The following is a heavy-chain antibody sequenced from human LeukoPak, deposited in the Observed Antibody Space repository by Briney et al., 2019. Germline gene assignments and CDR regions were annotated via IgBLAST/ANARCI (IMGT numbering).Heavy chain of an antibody. CDR2: ISAYNGNT. J-gene: IGHJ6*03. CDR1: GFTFSRLG. V-gene: IGHV1-18*01. D-gene: IGHD3-10*01. CDR3: ARAVSGSYYGRWEYYYYYYMDV. Sequence: GASVKVPCKASGFTFSRLGISWVRQAPGQGVEWRGWISAYNGNTKSPKKLEGRVTMTTVTSTSTAYMELRSLRSDDTAVYYCARAVSGSYYGRWEYYYYYYMDVWGKGTTVTISS.